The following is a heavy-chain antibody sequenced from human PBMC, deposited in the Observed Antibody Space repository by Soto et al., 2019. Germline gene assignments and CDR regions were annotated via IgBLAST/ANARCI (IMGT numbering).Heavy chain of an antibody. CDR3: ARDGGSSSTDAFDI. CDR1: GYTFTGYY. Sequence: ASVKVSCKASGYTFTGYYMHWVRQAPGQGLEWMGWINPNSGGTNYAQKFQGRVTMTRDTSISTAYMELSRLRSDDTAVYYCARDGGSSSTDAFDIWGQGTMVTVPS. D-gene: IGHD1-26*01. J-gene: IGHJ3*02. V-gene: IGHV1-2*02. CDR2: INPNSGGT.